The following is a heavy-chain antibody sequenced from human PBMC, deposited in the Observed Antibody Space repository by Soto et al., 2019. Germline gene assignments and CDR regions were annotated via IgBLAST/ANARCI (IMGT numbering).Heavy chain of an antibody. V-gene: IGHV4-34*01. CDR2: INHSGSA. D-gene: IGHD3-22*01. J-gene: IGHJ3*02. Sequence: SETLSLTCAVYGGSFSGYYWSWIRQPPGKGLEWIGEINHSGSANYNPSLKSRVTISVDTSKNQFSLKLSSVTAADTAVYYCARNYYDGEDAFDIWGQGTMVTVSS. CDR1: GGSFSGYY. CDR3: ARNYYDGEDAFDI.